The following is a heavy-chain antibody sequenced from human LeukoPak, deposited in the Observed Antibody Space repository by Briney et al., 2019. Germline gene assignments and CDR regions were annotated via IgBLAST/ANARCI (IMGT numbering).Heavy chain of an antibody. CDR3: ARDRIAAAGAIRYYYGMDV. D-gene: IGHD6-13*01. CDR1: GGSISSYY. V-gene: IGHV4-59*01. Sequence: SETLSLTCTVSGGSISSYYWSWIRQPPGKGLEWIGYIYYSGSTNYNPSLKSRVTISVDTSKNQFSLKLSSVTAADTAVYYCARDRIAAAGAIRYYYGMDVWGQGTTVTVSS. CDR2: IYYSGST. J-gene: IGHJ6*02.